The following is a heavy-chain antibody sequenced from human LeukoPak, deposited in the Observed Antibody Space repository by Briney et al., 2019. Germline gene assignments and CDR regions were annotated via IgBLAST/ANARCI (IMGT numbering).Heavy chain of an antibody. D-gene: IGHD2-21*02. CDR2: ISSSGSTI. CDR3: ARDTLVVVTAPNHYYYGMDV. J-gene: IGHJ6*02. CDR1: GFTFSSYE. Sequence: GGSLRLSCAASGFTFSSYEMNWVRQAPGKGLEWVSYISSSGSTIYYADSVKGRFTISRDNTKNSLYLQVNSLRAEDTAVYYCARDTLVVVTAPNHYYYGMDVWGQGTTVTVSS. V-gene: IGHV3-48*03.